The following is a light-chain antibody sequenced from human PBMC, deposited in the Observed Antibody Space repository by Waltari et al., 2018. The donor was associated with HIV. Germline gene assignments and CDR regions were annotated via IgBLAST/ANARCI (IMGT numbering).Light chain of an antibody. CDR2: EFT. J-gene: IGLJ2*01. V-gene: IGLV2-14*01. CDR3: CSYAGTVTYLV. Sequence: QSALTQPASVSGSPGQSITISCTGSSSDIGGSDSVSWYQQHPGGVPKLLIYEFTNRPSGVFNRCAGSKSGNTASLTISGLQADDEAEYICCSYAGTVTYLVFGGGTKLTVL. CDR1: SSDIGGSDS.